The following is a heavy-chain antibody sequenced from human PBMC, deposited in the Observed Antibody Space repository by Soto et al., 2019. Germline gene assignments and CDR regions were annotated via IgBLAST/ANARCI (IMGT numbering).Heavy chain of an antibody. CDR2: IAWDGYSA. D-gene: IGHD6-19*01. CDR3: AKAEVRVAVAGPVY. Sequence: GGSLRLSCAASGFTFDDYSMHWVRQAPGNGLEWVSVIAWDGYSAYYADSVKGRFTISRDNSKNSLYLQMNSLRTEDTALYYCAKAEVRVAVAGPVYWGQGTLVTVSS. V-gene: IGHV3-43*01. CDR1: GFTFDDYS. J-gene: IGHJ4*02.